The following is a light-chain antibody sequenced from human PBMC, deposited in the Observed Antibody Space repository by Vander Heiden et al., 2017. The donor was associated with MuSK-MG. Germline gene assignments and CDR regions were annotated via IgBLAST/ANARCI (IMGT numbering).Light chain of an antibody. J-gene: IGKJ1*01. CDR1: QSINSH. V-gene: IGKV1-39*01. CDR3: QQTDSIPWT. CDR2: GAS. Sequence: DIQMTQSPSSLSASVGDGVTIPCRASQSINSHLNWYQQKPGKAPKRLIYGASRLQSGVPSRFSGSGSETDFTLTISSLQSEDSATYYCQQTDSIPWTFGQGTKVEIK.